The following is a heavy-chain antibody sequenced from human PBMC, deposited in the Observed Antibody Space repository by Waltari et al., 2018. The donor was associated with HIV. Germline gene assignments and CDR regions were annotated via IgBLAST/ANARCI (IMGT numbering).Heavy chain of an antibody. J-gene: IGHJ4*02. D-gene: IGHD3-22*01. V-gene: IGHV3-23*01. Sequence: EVQLLESGGGLVQPGGSLRLSCPASGFTFSSYAMRWVRQAPGKGLEWVSAISGSGGSTYYADSVKGRFTISRDNSKNTLYLQMNSLRAEDTAVYYCAKARYYYDSSGYQAFDYWGQGTLVTVSS. CDR3: AKARYYYDSSGYQAFDY. CDR2: ISGSGGST. CDR1: GFTFSSYA.